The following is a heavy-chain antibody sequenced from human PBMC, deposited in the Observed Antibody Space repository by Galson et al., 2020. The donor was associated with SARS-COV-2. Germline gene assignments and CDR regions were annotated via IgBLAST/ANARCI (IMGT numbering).Heavy chain of an antibody. CDR3: ARDSPYCSSTSCYDY. CDR1: GGTISRYA. V-gene: IGHV1-69*10. CDR2: IITILGIA. D-gene: IGHD2-2*01. Sequence: SVKVSCKASGGTISRYAISWVRQAPGQGLEWMGGIITILGIANYAQKFQGRVTITADKSTSTAYMELSSLRSEDTAVYYCARDSPYCSSTSCYDYWGQGTLVTVSS. J-gene: IGHJ4*02.